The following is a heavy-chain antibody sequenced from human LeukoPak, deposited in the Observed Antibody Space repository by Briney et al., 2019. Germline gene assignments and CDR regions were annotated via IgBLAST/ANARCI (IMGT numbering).Heavy chain of an antibody. J-gene: IGHJ4*02. CDR1: GGSISSGGYS. D-gene: IGHD3-9*01. CDR3: ARDGVYYDILTGYYNSYFDY. V-gene: IGHV4-30-2*01. Sequence: SETLSLTCAVPGGSISSGGYSWSWIRQPPGKGLEWIGYIYHSGSTYYNPSLKSRVTISVDRSKNQFSLKLSSVTAADTAVYYCARDGVYYDILTGYYNSYFDYWGQGTLVTVSS. CDR2: IYHSGST.